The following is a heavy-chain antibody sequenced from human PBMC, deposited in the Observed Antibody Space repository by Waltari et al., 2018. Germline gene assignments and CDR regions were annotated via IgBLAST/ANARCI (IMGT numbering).Heavy chain of an antibody. CDR2: ISGSGSNA. J-gene: IGHJ2*01. Sequence: EEQLVESGGGLVQPGGALRLSGAASGFILSNYWLHWVRQAPGKGLVWVSRISGSGSNANYADSVRGRFTISRDNAKNTAYLQMNSLTVEDTAVYYCAKYSSSSGGADWYFDLWGRGSLLTVSS. D-gene: IGHD4-4*01. CDR1: GFILSNYW. CDR3: AKYSSSSGGADWYFDL. V-gene: IGHV3-74*01.